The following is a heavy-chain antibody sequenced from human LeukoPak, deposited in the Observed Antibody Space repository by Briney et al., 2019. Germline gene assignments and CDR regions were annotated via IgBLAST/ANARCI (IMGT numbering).Heavy chain of an antibody. CDR3: ASSPLARRGYYYGAYYFDY. J-gene: IGHJ4*02. V-gene: IGHV4-4*07. CDR1: GGSISSYY. D-gene: IGHD3-22*01. Sequence: SETLSLTCTVSGGSISSYYWSWIRQPAGKGLEWIGRIYTSGSTNYNPSLKSRVTMSVDTSKNQFSLKLSSVTAADTAVYYCASSPLARRGYYYGAYYFDYWGQGTLVTVSS. CDR2: IYTSGST.